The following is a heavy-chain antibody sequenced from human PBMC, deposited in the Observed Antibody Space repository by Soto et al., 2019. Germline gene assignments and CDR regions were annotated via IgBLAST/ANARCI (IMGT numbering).Heavy chain of an antibody. CDR3: AGPIFGVVSRSGYYYGMDV. CDR1: GGSISSGDYY. Sequence: QVPLQESGPGLVKPSQTLSLTCTVSGGSISSGDYYWSWIRQPPGKGLEWIGYIYYSGSTYYNPSLKSRVTISVDTSKNQFSLKLSSVTAADTAVYYCAGPIFGVVSRSGYYYGMDVWGQGTTVTVSS. V-gene: IGHV4-30-4*01. CDR2: IYYSGST. J-gene: IGHJ6*02. D-gene: IGHD3-3*01.